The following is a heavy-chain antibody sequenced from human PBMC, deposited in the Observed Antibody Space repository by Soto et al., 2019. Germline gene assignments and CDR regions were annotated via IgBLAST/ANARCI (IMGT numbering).Heavy chain of an antibody. CDR1: GFTFRTHA. Sequence: PGGSLRLSCLASGFTFRTHAMHWVRQAPGKGLDWVAAISYDGNEKYDAESVKGRFTISRDNSKNTLFLEMKSLTSEDTGVYFCARGGVTTIFGNALDLWGQGAGVTGSS. V-gene: IGHV3-30*04. J-gene: IGHJ3*01. D-gene: IGHD3-9*01. CDR2: ISYDGNEK. CDR3: ARGGVTTIFGNALDL.